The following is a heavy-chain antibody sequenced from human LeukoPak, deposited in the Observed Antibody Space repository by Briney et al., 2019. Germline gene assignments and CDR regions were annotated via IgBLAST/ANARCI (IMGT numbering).Heavy chain of an antibody. CDR2: IYYSGST. J-gene: IGHJ4*02. CDR1: GGSISSGDYY. D-gene: IGHD5-24*01. CDR3: AREATINGFFDY. Sequence: SETLSITCTVSGGSISSGDYYWSWIRQPPGKGLEWIGYIYYSGSTYYNPSLKSRVTISVDTSKNQFSLKLSSVTAADTAVYYCAREATINGFFDYWGQGTLVTVSS. V-gene: IGHV4-30-4*01.